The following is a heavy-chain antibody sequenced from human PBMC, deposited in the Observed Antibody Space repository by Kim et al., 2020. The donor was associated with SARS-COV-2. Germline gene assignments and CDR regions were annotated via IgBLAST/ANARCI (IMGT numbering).Heavy chain of an antibody. D-gene: IGHD3-22*01. Sequence: GGSLRLSCAASGFTVSSNYMSWVRQAPGKGLEWVSFIYSGGSTYYADSVKGRFTISRDNSKNTLYLQMNSLRAEDTAVYYCASFSGYYPAFDYWGQGTLVTVSS. CDR3: ASFSGYYPAFDY. J-gene: IGHJ4*02. CDR1: GFTVSSNY. CDR2: IYSGGST. V-gene: IGHV3-53*01.